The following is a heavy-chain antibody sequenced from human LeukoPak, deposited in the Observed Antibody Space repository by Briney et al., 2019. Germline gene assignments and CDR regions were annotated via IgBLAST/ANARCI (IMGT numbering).Heavy chain of an antibody. CDR3: ARVGYSGSDSVDYYHYFGMDV. CDR1: GGSMRSYY. V-gene: IGHV4-4*07. D-gene: IGHD5-12*01. CDR2: IYPSGNT. Sequence: SETLSLTCTVSGGSMRSYYWGWIRQPAGKGLEWIGRIYPSGNTYYNPSLQSRVTMSVDTSKNHLSLNLSSVIAADPAVYYCARVGYSGSDSVDYYHYFGMDVWGQGTSVTVSS. J-gene: IGHJ6*02.